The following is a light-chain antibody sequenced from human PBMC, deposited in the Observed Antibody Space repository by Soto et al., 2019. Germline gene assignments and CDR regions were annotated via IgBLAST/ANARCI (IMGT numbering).Light chain of an antibody. CDR1: QSISSN. V-gene: IGKV3-15*01. J-gene: IGKJ4*01. Sequence: EIVMTQSPATLSVSPGERATLSCRASQSISSNLAWYQQKPGQAPRLLMFRTSSGATGFPARFSGSGSGTEFNLTISSLQSEDFGVYYCQQYNNWPRATFGGGTKV. CDR3: QQYNNWPRAT. CDR2: RTS.